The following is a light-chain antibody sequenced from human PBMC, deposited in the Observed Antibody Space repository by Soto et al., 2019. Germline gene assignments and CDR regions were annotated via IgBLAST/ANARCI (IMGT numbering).Light chain of an antibody. V-gene: IGKV1-9*01. Sequence: DIKLTQSPSFLSAYVGDRVTLSSRASQGINSYLAWYQQKPGKAPKVLMYDASTLHGGVPSRFSGSGSGTDFALTITSLQAEDFATYYCQQLRSYPSTFGGGTKVDIK. CDR2: DAS. CDR3: QQLRSYPST. CDR1: QGINSY. J-gene: IGKJ4*01.